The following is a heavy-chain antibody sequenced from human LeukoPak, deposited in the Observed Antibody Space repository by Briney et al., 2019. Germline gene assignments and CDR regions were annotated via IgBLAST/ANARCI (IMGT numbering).Heavy chain of an antibody. D-gene: IGHD2-15*01. J-gene: IGHJ4*02. Sequence: GGSLRLSCAVSGFTFSTYSMNWVRQAPGKGLEWVSYIGSSSSTIYYADSVKGRFTISRDNAKNSLYLQMNSLRAEDTAVYYCARDPYCSGGSCHDGLDYWGQGTLVTVSS. CDR2: IGSSSSTI. CDR3: ARDPYCSGGSCHDGLDY. CDR1: GFTFSTYS. V-gene: IGHV3-48*04.